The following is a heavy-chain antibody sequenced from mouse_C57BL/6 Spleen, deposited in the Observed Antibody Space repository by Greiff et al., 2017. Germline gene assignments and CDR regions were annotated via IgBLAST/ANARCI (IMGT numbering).Heavy chain of an antibody. V-gene: IGHV1-53*01. CDR2: INPSNGGT. Sequence: VQLQQSGTELVKPGASVKLSCKASGYTFTSYWMHWVKQRPGQGLEWIGNINPSNGGTNYNEKFKSKATLTVDKSSSTAYMQLSSLTSEDSAVYYCARYGYGNRWYFDVWGTGTTVTVSS. D-gene: IGHD2-10*02. CDR3: ARYGYGNRWYFDV. CDR1: GYTFTSYW. J-gene: IGHJ1*03.